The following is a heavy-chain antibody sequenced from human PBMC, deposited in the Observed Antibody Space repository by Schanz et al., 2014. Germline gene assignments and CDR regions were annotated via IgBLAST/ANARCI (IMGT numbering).Heavy chain of an antibody. D-gene: IGHD3-9*01. CDR3: AKHVRSLTGNDY. CDR2: LTGSGGGT. Sequence: EVQLLESGGGLVQPGGSLRLSCAGSGFTFSSYAMSWVRQTPGKGPEWVSSLTGSGGGTYYADSVKGRFIISRDNSKNTLYLQVNSLRAEDTAVYYCAKHVRSLTGNDYWGQGTLVTVSS. CDR1: GFTFSSYA. V-gene: IGHV3-23*01. J-gene: IGHJ4*02.